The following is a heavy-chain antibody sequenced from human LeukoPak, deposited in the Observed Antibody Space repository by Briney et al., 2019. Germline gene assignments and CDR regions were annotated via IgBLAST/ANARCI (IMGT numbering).Heavy chain of an antibody. CDR3: ARADWDTAMIDY. CDR1: GFTFSSYS. Sequence: GSLRLSCAASGFTFSSYSMNWVRQAPGKGLEWVSSISSSSSYIYYADSVKGRFTISRDNAKNSLYLQMNSLRAEDTAVYYCARADWDTAMIDYWGQGTLVTVSP. V-gene: IGHV3-21*01. J-gene: IGHJ4*02. CDR2: ISSSSSYI. D-gene: IGHD5-18*01.